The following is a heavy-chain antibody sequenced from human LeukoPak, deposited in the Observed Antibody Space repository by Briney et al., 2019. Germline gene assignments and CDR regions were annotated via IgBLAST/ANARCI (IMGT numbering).Heavy chain of an antibody. CDR3: ARFRPYYYDSSGLDGDY. J-gene: IGHJ4*02. Sequence: GASLKISCKGSGYSFTSYWIGWVRQMPGKGLEWMGIIYPGDSDTRYSPSFQGQVTISADKSISTAYLQWSSLKASDTAMYYCARFRPYYYDSSGLDGDYWGQGTLVTVSS. V-gene: IGHV5-51*01. D-gene: IGHD3-22*01. CDR2: IYPGDSDT. CDR1: GYSFTSYW.